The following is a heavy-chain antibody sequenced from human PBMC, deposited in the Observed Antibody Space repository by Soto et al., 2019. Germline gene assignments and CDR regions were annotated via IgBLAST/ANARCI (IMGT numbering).Heavy chain of an antibody. CDR3: ARDSIDFWSGSNRGPMDV. J-gene: IGHJ6*03. V-gene: IGHV3-7*01. Sequence: PGGSVRLSCAASGFTFSSYWMSWVRQAPGKGLEWVANIKQDGSEKYYVDSVKGRFTISRDNAKNSLYLQMNSLRAEDTAVYYCARDSIDFWSGSNRGPMDVWGKGTTVTVSS. CDR2: IKQDGSEK. D-gene: IGHD3-3*01. CDR1: GFTFSSYW.